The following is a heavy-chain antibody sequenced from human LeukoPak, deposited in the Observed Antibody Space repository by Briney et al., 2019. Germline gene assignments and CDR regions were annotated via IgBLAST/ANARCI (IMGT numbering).Heavy chain of an antibody. CDR2: ISSSSSYI. J-gene: IGHJ5*02. V-gene: IGHV3-21*01. CDR3: ARDHGYDRFDP. D-gene: IGHD3-9*01. CDR1: GXXFXSYS. Sequence: XCAXSGXXFXSYSMNWVRQAPGKGLEWVSSISSSSSYIYYADSVKGRFTISRDNAKNSLYLQMNSLRAEDTAVYYCARDHGYDRFDPWGQGTLVTVSS.